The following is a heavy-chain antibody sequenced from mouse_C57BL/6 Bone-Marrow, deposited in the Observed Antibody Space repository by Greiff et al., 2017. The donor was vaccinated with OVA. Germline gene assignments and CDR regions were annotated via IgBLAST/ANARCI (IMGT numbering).Heavy chain of an antibody. CDR1: GYTFTSYW. Sequence: QVQLQQSGAELAKPGASVKLSCKASGYTFTSYWMHWVKQRPGQGLEWIGYINPSSGYTNYNEKFKGKATLTADKSSSTAYMQFSSLTSEDSAIYYCARSIVNGYYGAMDYWGQGTSVTVSS. CDR2: INPSSGYT. D-gene: IGHD2-3*01. V-gene: IGHV1-7*01. CDR3: ARSIVNGYYGAMDY. J-gene: IGHJ4*01.